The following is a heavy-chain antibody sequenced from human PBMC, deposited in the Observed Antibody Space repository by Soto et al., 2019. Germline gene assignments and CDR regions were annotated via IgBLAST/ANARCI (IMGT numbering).Heavy chain of an antibody. Sequence: SETLSLTCAVSGGSISSGGYSWSWIRQPPGKGLEWIGYIYHSGSTYYNPSLKSRITISLDTSQNEVSLKLSSVTAADTAVYYCARLGAYYQALDSWGRGTLVTVSS. D-gene: IGHD3-22*01. CDR1: GGSISSGGYS. J-gene: IGHJ4*02. CDR2: IYHSGST. CDR3: ARLGAYYQALDS. V-gene: IGHV4-30-2*01.